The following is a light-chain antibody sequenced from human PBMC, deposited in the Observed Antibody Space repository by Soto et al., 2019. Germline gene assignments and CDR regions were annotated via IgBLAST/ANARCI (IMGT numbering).Light chain of an antibody. CDR3: SSYTSSSTYVV. CDR1: SSDVGGYNY. CDR2: DVS. J-gene: IGLJ2*01. Sequence: QAVVTQPASVSGSPGQSITISCTGTSSDVGGYNYVSWYQQHPGKAPKLMIYDVSNRPSGVSNRFSGSKSGNMASLTISGLQAEDEADYYCSSYTSSSTYVVFGGGTKLTVL. V-gene: IGLV2-14*01.